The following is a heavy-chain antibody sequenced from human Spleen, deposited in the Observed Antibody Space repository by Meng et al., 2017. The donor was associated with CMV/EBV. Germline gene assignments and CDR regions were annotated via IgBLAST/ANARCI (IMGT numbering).Heavy chain of an antibody. J-gene: IGHJ6*02. CDR2: IIPILGIA. Sequence: FSSYPISWVRQAPGQGLEWMGRIIPILGIANYAQKFQGRVTITADKSTSTAYMELSSLRSEDTAVYYCASAREGEGGGPYYHYGMDVWGQGTTVTVSS. CDR1: FSSYP. D-gene: IGHD2-15*01. V-gene: IGHV1-69*02. CDR3: ASAREGEGGGPYYHYGMDV.